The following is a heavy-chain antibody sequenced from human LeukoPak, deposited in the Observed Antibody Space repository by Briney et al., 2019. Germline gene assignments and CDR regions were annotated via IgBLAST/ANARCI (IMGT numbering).Heavy chain of an antibody. CDR3: ARGFWQQLVRGPYWFDP. V-gene: IGHV4-39*07. D-gene: IGHD6-13*01. CDR1: SGSINRETHY. J-gene: IGHJ5*02. CDR2: LGNDGKT. Sequence: SETLSLTCTVSSGSINRETHYLAWIRQPPGKGLEWIGALGNDGKTYSKSSLKSRVTLSVDTSHNQFSLKLDSVTAADTALYYCARGFWQQLVRGPYWFDPWGQGTLVTVSS.